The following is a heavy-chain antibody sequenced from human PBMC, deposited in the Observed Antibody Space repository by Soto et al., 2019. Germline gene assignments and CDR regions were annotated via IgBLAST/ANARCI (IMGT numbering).Heavy chain of an antibody. CDR2: MYPGDSET. V-gene: IGHV5-51*01. J-gene: IGHJ4*02. CDR3: ARGNRPTTYYFEY. CDR1: VSSCTSYW. Sequence: VESLKISCQAPVSSCTSYWTGSVLQMPGKGLELMGSMYPGDSETRYSPSFQGQVTLSADKSISTTYLQWSSLEASDTVIYYCARGNRPTTYYFEYWGQGTLVTVSS. D-gene: IGHD3-16*01.